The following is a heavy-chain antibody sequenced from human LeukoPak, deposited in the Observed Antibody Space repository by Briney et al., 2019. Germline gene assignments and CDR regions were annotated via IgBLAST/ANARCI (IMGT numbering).Heavy chain of an antibody. CDR2: IIPIFGTA. CDR3: AREGRYYYYYMDV. CDR1: GYTFTGYY. V-gene: IGHV1-69*06. J-gene: IGHJ6*03. Sequence: ASVKVSCKASGYTFTGYYMHWVRQAPGQGLEWMGGIIPIFGTANYAQKFQGRVTITADKSTSTAYMELRSLRSDDTAVYYCAREGRYYYYYMDVWGKGTTVTVSS.